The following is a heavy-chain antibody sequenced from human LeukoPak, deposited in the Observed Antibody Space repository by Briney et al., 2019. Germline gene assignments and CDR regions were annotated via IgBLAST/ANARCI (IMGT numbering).Heavy chain of an antibody. CDR2: IYYSGLT. CDR1: GGSISNYY. V-gene: IGHV4-59*08. D-gene: IGHD6-19*01. Sequence: SETLSLTCTVSGGSISNYYWSWIRQPPGKGLEWIGYIYYSGLTNYNPSLKSRVTISLDTSKNQFSLKLSSVTAADTAVYYCARRRVAGTFDSWGQGTLVTVSS. CDR3: ARRRVAGTFDS. J-gene: IGHJ4*02.